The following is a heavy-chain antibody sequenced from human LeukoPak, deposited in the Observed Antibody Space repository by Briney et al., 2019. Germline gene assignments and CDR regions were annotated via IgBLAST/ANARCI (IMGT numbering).Heavy chain of an antibody. CDR1: GGSIRSYY. CDR2: IYYSGST. J-gene: IGHJ4*02. Sequence: SETPSLTCTVSGGSIRSYYWSWIRQPPGKGLEWIGSIYYSGSTYYNPSLKSRVTISVDTSKNQFSLKLSSVTAADTAVYYCAREGRGGDYYDSSGFDYWGQGTLVTVSS. CDR3: AREGRGGDYYDSSGFDY. D-gene: IGHD3-22*01. V-gene: IGHV4-59*12.